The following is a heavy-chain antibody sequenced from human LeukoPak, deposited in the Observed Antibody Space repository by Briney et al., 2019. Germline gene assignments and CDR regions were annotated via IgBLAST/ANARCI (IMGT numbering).Heavy chain of an antibody. CDR3: ARGGAFGELLNWFDP. Sequence: PSETLSLTCTVSGGSISSGDYYWSWIRQPPGKGLEWIGYIYYSGSTYYNPSLKSRVTISVDTSKNQFSLKLSSVTAADTAVYYCARGGAFGELLNWFDPWGQGTLVTVSS. D-gene: IGHD3-10*01. CDR2: IYYSGST. V-gene: IGHV4-30-4*01. J-gene: IGHJ5*02. CDR1: GGSISSGDYY.